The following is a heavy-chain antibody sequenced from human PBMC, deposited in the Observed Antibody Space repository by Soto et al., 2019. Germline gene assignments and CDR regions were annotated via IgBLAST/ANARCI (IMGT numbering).Heavy chain of an antibody. CDR3: LTYSPRIDSSGWLDLLYYFGS. J-gene: IGHJ4*02. Sequence: HPWASLILSCSASGFTFSSYAMHWVRQSPVKGLEYVSAISSTGGSTYYADSVNVRFTISRDNSKTTLYLPMSRMRVEDTAVYYCLTYSPRIDSSGWLDLLYYFGSWAQGNLVTVS. CDR1: GFTFSSYA. V-gene: IGHV3-64D*06. CDR2: ISSTGGST. D-gene: IGHD6-19*01.